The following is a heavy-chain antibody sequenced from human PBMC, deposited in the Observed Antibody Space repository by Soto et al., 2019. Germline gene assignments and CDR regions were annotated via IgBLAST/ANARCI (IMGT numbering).Heavy chain of an antibody. CDR1: GFTFSSHA. D-gene: IGHD1-26*01. CDR3: ARVSGSYWEAWFDP. CDR2: IPYDGSNE. Sequence: QVQLVESGGGVVQPGRSLRLSCAASGFTFSSHAMHWVRQAPGKGLEWVAGIPYDGSNEYYADFVKGRFTISRDNSKNTPYLQINSLRAEDTAVYYCARVSGSYWEAWFDPWGQGTLVTVSS. J-gene: IGHJ5*02. V-gene: IGHV3-30*04.